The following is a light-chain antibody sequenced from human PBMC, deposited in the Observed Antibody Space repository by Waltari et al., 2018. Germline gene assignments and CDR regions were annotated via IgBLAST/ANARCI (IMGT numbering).Light chain of an antibody. Sequence: DIQMTQSPSSLSASVGDSVPITRRTSYNVNRNLNCYQQKPGKAPNVLIYDASNLQSGVPSRFGGSGSGTDFTLTISSLQPEDAATYYCQQSLGFPYTFGQGTKLDIE. CDR1: YNVNRN. CDR3: QQSLGFPYT. V-gene: IGKV1-39*01. J-gene: IGKJ2*01. CDR2: DAS.